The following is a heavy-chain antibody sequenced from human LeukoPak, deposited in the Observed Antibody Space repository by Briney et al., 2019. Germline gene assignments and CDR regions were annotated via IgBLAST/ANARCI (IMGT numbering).Heavy chain of an antibody. CDR3: ARWYSSCWAFDY. CDR1: GGSISSYY. CDR2: IHYSGST. J-gene: IGHJ4*02. Sequence: PSETLPLTCSVSGGSISSYYWHWIRQPPGKGLEWIGYIHYSGSTKYNPSLKDRVTISVDTSKNQFSLKLSSVTAADTAVYYCARWYSSCWAFDYWGQGTLVTVSS. V-gene: IGHV4-59*08. D-gene: IGHD6-19*01.